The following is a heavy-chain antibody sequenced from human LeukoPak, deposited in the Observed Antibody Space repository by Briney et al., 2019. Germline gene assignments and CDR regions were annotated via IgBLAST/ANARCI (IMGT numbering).Heavy chain of an antibody. V-gene: IGHV4-38-2*02. CDR2: IHSSGST. J-gene: IGHJ6*03. CDR1: GYSISSGYY. CDR3: ARGDYHHYYGSGSYYVYYYYYYMDV. D-gene: IGHD3-10*01. Sequence: SETLSLTCTVSGYSISSGYYWGWIRQPAGKGLEWVGRIHSSGSTNYNPSLKSRVTMSIDTSKNQFSLRLNSVTPEDTAVYYCARGDYHHYYGSGSYYVYYYYYYMDVWGKGTTVTISS.